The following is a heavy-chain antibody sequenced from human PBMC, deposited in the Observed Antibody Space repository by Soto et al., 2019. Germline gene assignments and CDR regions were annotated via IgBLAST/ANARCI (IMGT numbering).Heavy chain of an antibody. CDR3: AKVQRPFLTPSDY. CDR2: VSGSGGNT. Sequence: EVQLLESGGGLVQPGGSLRLSCAASGFTFSSYAMNWVRQAPGKGLEWVSGVSGSGGNTYYADSVRGRFTISRDNSKNTLFLQMNSLRAEDTAVYYCAKVQRPFLTPSDYWGLGTLVTVSS. D-gene: IGHD3-9*01. CDR1: GFTFSSYA. V-gene: IGHV3-23*01. J-gene: IGHJ4*02.